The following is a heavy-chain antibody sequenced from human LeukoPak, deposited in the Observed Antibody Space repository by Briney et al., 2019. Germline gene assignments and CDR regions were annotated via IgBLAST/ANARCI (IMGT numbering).Heavy chain of an antibody. Sequence: ASVKVSCKASGYTFSSYGISWVRQAPGQGLEWMGWMNPNSGNTGYAQKFQGRVTMTRNTSISTAYMELSSLRSEDTAVYYCARVPGPTVVTPLNYYYYMDVWGKGTTVTISS. D-gene: IGHD4-23*01. CDR1: GYTFSSYG. J-gene: IGHJ6*03. CDR2: MNPNSGNT. V-gene: IGHV1-8*02. CDR3: ARVPGPTVVTPLNYYYYMDV.